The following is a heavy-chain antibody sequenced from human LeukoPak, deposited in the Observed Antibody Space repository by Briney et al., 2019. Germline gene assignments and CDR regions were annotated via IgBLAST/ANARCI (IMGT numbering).Heavy chain of an antibody. J-gene: IGHJ4*02. CDR1: GVTISSGGYY. D-gene: IGHD3-16*01. CDR2: IYYSGST. Sequence: PSETLSLTCTVSGVTISSGGYYWSWIRQHPGKGLEWIGYIYYSGSTYYNPSLKSRVTISVDTSKNQFSLKLSSVTAADTAVYYCARVVPAVYYGVGFDYWGQGTLVTVSS. CDR3: ARVVPAVYYGVGFDY. V-gene: IGHV4-31*03.